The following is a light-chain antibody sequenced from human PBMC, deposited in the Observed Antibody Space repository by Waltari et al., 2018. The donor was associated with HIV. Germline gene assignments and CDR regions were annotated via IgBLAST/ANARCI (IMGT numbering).Light chain of an antibody. CDR1: GSDVGDYKS. J-gene: IGLJ1*01. CDR2: DVN. Sequence: QSALTQPASVSGSPEQSITISCPGAGSDVGDYKSVSWYQQYPGKAPKLIIYDVNTRPSRVSYPASGSKSGNTASLTIAGLQAEDEADYYCCSYAGSSTFGFYGFGTGTKVTVL. CDR3: CSYAGSSTFGFYG. V-gene: IGLV2-23*02.